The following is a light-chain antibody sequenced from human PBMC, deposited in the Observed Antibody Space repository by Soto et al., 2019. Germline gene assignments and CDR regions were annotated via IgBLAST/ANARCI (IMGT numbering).Light chain of an antibody. J-gene: IGKJ4*01. V-gene: IGKV1-5*01. CDR1: QSITSW. CDR2: DAS. CDR3: QQYNTYPLT. Sequence: DIQMTQSPSTLSASVGDRVAITCRASQSITSWLAWYQQKPGKAPQLLIYDASSLESGVPSRFSGSGSGTEFTLTISSLQPDDVATYYCQQYNTYPLTFGGGTRVEIK.